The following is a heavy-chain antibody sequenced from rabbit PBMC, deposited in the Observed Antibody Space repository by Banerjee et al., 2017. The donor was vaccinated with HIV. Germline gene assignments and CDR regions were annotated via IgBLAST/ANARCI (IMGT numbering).Heavy chain of an antibody. V-gene: IGHV1S40*01. Sequence: QQLVESGGGLVKPGASLTLTRKASGFSFSSGYDMCWVRQAPGKGLEWIACIYAGASGSTYYASWAKGRFTISKTSSTTVTLQMTSLTAADTATYFCARDLSYYYDMDLWGPGTLVTDS. CDR2: IYAGASGST. CDR3: ARDLSYYYDMDL. CDR1: GFSFSSGYD. J-gene: IGHJ6*01.